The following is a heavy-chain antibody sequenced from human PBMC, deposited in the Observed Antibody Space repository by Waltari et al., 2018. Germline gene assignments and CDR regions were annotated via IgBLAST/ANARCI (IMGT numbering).Heavy chain of an antibody. CDR3: ASSYCRVDCSYFYSYYMDV. CDR1: GASVSDPSYF. D-gene: IGHD2-21*01. J-gene: IGHJ6*03. Sequence: QLQLQESGPRLVKPSETLSLTCTVSGASVSDPSYFWVWIRQSPGKGPEWNGNINPVGGPYETRSLKSLPSISVNSSKSQFSLRLSSVQAADTPMYYCASSYCRVDCSYFYSYYMDVWGEGTTVTVS. CDR2: INPVGGP. V-gene: IGHV4-39*01.